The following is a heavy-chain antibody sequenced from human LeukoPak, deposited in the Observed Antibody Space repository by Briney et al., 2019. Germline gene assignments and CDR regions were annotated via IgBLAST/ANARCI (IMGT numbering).Heavy chain of an antibody. Sequence: GGSLRLSCAASGFTFSSYGMHWVRQAPGKGLEWVAVISYDGSNKYYADSVKGRFTISRDNSKNTLYLQMNSLRAEDTAVFYWANAGYDILTGPVDYWGQGTLVTVSS. J-gene: IGHJ4*02. D-gene: IGHD3-9*01. CDR3: ANAGYDILTGPVDY. V-gene: IGHV3-30*18. CDR1: GFTFSSYG. CDR2: ISYDGSNK.